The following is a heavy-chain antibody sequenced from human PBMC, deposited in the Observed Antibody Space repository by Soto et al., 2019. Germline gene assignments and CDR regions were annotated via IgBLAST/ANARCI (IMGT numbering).Heavy chain of an antibody. V-gene: IGHV1-18*04. Sequence: ASVKVSCKASGYTFTGYYMHWVRQAPGQGLEWMGWISAYNGNTNYAQKLQGRVTMTTDTSTSTAYMELRSLRSDDTAVYYCARFGRAQSQYYDILTGYYEYYFDYWGQGTLVTVSS. CDR2: ISAYNGNT. D-gene: IGHD3-9*01. CDR1: GYTFTGYY. CDR3: ARFGRAQSQYYDILTGYYEYYFDY. J-gene: IGHJ4*02.